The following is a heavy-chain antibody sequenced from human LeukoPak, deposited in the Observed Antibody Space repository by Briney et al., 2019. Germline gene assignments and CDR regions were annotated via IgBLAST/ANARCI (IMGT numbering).Heavy chain of an antibody. Sequence: GASLRLSCAASGFPFSSSAMSWVRQAPGQGLEWISGLSAGGASTHYAESVKGRFTISRDNSKSTLYLQMNSLRAEDTAIYYCAKGNVIVVVDYIGGQGTLVTVSS. CDR3: AKGNVIVVVDYI. D-gene: IGHD3-22*01. J-gene: IGHJ4*02. V-gene: IGHV3-23*01. CDR1: GFPFSSSA. CDR2: LSAGGAST.